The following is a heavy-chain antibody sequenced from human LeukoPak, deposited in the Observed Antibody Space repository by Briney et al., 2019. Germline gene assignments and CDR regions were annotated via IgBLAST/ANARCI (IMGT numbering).Heavy chain of an antibody. CDR3: ARDPDERSRAQWLTTTGSDY. J-gene: IGHJ4*02. V-gene: IGHV3-21*01. CDR1: GFTFSSYS. CDR2: ISSSSSYI. D-gene: IGHD6-19*01. Sequence: PGGSLRLSCAASGFTFSSYSMNWVRQAPGKGLEWVSSISSSSSYIYYADSVKGRFTISRDNAKNSLYLQMNSLRAEDMAVYYCARDPDERSRAQWLTTTGSDYWGQGTLVTVSS.